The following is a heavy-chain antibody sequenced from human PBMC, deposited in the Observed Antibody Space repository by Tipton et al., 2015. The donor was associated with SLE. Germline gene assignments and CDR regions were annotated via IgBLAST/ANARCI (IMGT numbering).Heavy chain of an antibody. CDR3: AKARLLWFRGVSGNDFDV. V-gene: IGHV3-7*03. CDR2: IKEDGSEK. J-gene: IGHJ3*01. D-gene: IGHD3-10*01. Sequence: GSLRLSCAASGFTFSTYWMSWVRQAPGEGLEWVANIKEDGSEKYYVDSVKGRFTISRDNAKNSLYLQMNSLRVDDTALYYCAKARLLWFRGVSGNDFDVWGQGTMVSVSS. CDR1: GFTFSTYW.